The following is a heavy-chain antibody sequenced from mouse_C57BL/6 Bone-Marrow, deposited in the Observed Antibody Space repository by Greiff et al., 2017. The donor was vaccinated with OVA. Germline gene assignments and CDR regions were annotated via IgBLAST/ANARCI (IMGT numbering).Heavy chain of an antibody. CDR3: ARRRRDYYGSSHWYFDV. V-gene: IGHV1-72*01. CDR1: GYTFTSYW. D-gene: IGHD1-1*01. Sequence: QVQLQQPGAELVKPGASVKLSCKASGYTFTSYWMHWVKQRPGRGLEWIGRIDPNSGGTKYNEKFKSKATLAVGKPSSTAYMQLSSLTSEDSAVYYCARRRRDYYGSSHWYFDVWGTGTTVTVSS. J-gene: IGHJ1*03. CDR2: IDPNSGGT.